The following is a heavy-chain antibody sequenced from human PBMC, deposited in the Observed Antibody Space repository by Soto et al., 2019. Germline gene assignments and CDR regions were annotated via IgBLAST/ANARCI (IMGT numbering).Heavy chain of an antibody. CDR2: LDHGGAT. J-gene: IGHJ4*02. D-gene: IGHD3-10*01. Sequence: EARLVESGGGLVQPGGSLRLSCAASGFTVSSNYMTWVRQAPGKGLEWVSLLDHGGATHYAASVKGRFSISSHSSQNTLFLQMNSLRTDDTATYYCVRGRYGSEIHWGQGTKVIVSS. CDR1: GFTVSSNY. V-gene: IGHV3-53*04. CDR3: VRGRYGSEIH.